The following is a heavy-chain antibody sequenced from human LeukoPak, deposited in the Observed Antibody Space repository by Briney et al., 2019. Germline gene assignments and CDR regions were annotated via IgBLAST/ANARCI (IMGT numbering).Heavy chain of an antibody. D-gene: IGHD3-22*01. J-gene: IGHJ4*02. V-gene: IGHV4-30-2*01. CDR1: GGSISSGGYY. CDR2: IYHSGST. CDR3: ARGVEGVVVITNYFDY. Sequence: LSQTLSLTCTVSGGSISSGGYYWSWIRQPPGKGLEWIGYIYHSGSTYYNPSLKSRVTISVDRSKNQFSLKLSSVTAADTAVYYCARGVEGVVVITNYFDYWGQGALVTVSS.